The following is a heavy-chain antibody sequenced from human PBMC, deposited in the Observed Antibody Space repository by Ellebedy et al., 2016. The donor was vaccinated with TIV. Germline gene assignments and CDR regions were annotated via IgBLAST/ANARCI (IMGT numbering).Heavy chain of an antibody. D-gene: IGHD2-8*02. CDR2: IKQDGSEK. CDR1: GFTFSSYG. V-gene: IGHV3-7*01. J-gene: IGHJ3*02. CDR3: ARFPPGLEDAFDI. Sequence: GESLKISXAASGFTFSSYGMHWVRQAPGKGLEWVANIKQDGSEKYYVDSVKGRFTISRDNAKNSLYLQMNSLRAEDTAVYYCARFPPGLEDAFDIWGQGTMVTVSS.